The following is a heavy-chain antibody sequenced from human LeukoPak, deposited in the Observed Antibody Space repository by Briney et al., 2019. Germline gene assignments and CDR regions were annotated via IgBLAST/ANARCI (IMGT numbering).Heavy chain of an antibody. Sequence: SETLSLTCTVSGGSISSSSYYWGWIRQPPGKGLEWIGSIYYSGSTYYNPSPKSRVTISVDTSKNQFSLKLSSVTAADTAVYYCARGSGRSGRVYYGMDVWGQGTTVTVSS. J-gene: IGHJ6*02. V-gene: IGHV4-39*07. CDR1: GGSISSSSYY. CDR2: IYYSGST. D-gene: IGHD1-26*01. CDR3: ARGSGRSGRVYYGMDV.